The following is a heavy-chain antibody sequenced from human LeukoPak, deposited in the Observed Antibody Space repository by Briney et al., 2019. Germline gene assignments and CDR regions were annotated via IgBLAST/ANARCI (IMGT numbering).Heavy chain of an antibody. CDR2: ISASGTGT. D-gene: IGHD1-26*01. CDR1: GFAFSAYA. V-gene: IGHV3-23*01. Sequence: GGSLRLSCAASGFAFSAYAITWVRQAPGKGLEWVSSISASGTGTYYADSVKGRFTISRDNSNNTVWLHMNSLRAEDTAVYYCAKDLAGATQLYYFDYWGQGTLVTVSS. CDR3: AKDLAGATQLYYFDY. J-gene: IGHJ4*02.